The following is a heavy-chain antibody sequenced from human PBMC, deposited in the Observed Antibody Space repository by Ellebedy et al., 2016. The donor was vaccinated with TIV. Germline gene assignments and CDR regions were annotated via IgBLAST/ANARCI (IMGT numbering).Heavy chain of an antibody. Sequence: GESLKISCAASGFSFRTYAMSWVRQAPGKGLEWVSSISGSGGDTYYADSVQGRFIISRDNSKNTLYLQMNSLRAEDTAVYYCAKVSFEGSRRDYWGQGTLVTVSS. CDR2: ISGSGGDT. D-gene: IGHD2/OR15-2a*01. J-gene: IGHJ4*02. CDR3: AKVSFEGSRRDY. V-gene: IGHV3-23*01. CDR1: GFSFRTYA.